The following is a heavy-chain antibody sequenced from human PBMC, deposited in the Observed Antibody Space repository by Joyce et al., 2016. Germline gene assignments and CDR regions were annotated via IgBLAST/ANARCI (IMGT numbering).Heavy chain of an antibody. Sequence: EVQLVESGGGLVQPGRSLSLSCAASGLTFVDYAMPWVRQAPGKGLEWVSGISWNSGSIGYADSVKGRFTISRDNAKNSLYLQMNSLRVEDTALYYCAKALGPTEDWFDPWGQGTLVTVSS. CDR2: ISWNSGSI. CDR1: GLTFVDYA. V-gene: IGHV3-9*01. CDR3: AKALGPTEDWFDP. J-gene: IGHJ5*02. D-gene: IGHD4-11*01.